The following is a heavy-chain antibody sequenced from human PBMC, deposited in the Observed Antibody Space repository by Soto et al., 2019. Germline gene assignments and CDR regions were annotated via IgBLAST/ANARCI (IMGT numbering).Heavy chain of an antibody. CDR2: IDSDGSNK. D-gene: IGHD1-26*01. CDR1: GFTFSSYG. Sequence: GGSLRLSCAASGFTFSSYGMHWVRQAPEKGLVWVADIDSDGSNKNYADSVKGRFTISRDNAKNTLYLQMNSLRAEDTAVYYCARGITSGSFPPFDLWGQGTLVPVSS. V-gene: IGHV3-74*01. J-gene: IGHJ4*02. CDR3: ARGITSGSFPPFDL.